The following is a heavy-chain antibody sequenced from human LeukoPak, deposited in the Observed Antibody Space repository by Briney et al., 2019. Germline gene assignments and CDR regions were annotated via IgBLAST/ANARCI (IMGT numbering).Heavy chain of an antibody. J-gene: IGHJ5*02. Sequence: PSQTLSLTCTVSGGSISSGGYYWSWIRQHPGKGLEWIGYIYYSGSTYYNPSLKSRVTISVDTSKDQFSLKLSSVTAADTAVYYCVVGALRGWFDPWGQGTLATVSS. CDR1: GGSISSGGYY. V-gene: IGHV4-31*03. D-gene: IGHD1-26*01. CDR2: IYYSGST. CDR3: VVGALRGWFDP.